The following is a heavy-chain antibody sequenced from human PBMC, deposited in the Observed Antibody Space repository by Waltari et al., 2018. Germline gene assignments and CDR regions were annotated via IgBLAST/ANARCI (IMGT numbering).Heavy chain of an antibody. CDR2: IQYDESTI. CDR3: AREVSRYFIHAFDI. D-gene: IGHD2-2*01. Sequence: QVQLVESGGGVVQPGRSVRLSCAVSGFSVRTYGMHWVRQSAGKGLEWVAFIQYDESTIHYADSVSGRFTVSRDTSKNMVALQMNSLTVEDSSIYFCAREVSRYFIHAFDIRGQGTMVIVSS. V-gene: IGHV3-33*01. CDR1: GFSVRTYG. J-gene: IGHJ3*02.